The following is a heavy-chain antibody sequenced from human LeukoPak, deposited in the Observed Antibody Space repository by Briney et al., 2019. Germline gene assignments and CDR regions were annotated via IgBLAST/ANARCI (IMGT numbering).Heavy chain of an antibody. CDR2: IYNSGST. J-gene: IGHJ3*02. V-gene: IGHV4-59*01. Sequence: SETLSLACTVSGGSISSYYWSWIRQPPGKGLEWLGYIYNSGSTNYNPSLKSRVTISVDTSKNQFSLKLSSVTAADTAVYYCARVGGPIWFGELSASRAIDIWGQGTMVTVSS. CDR1: GGSISSYY. D-gene: IGHD3-10*01. CDR3: ARVGGPIWFGELSASRAIDI.